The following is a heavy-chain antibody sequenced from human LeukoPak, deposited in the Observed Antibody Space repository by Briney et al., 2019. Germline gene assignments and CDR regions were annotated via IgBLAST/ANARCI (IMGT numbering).Heavy chain of an antibody. CDR2: ISWNSGSI. CDR1: GFTFDDYA. V-gene: IGHV3-9*01. CDR3: ANRVSSSSGGWFDP. J-gene: IGHJ5*02. D-gene: IGHD6-6*01. Sequence: GRSLRLSCAASGFTFDDYAMHWVRQAPGKGLAWVSGISWNSGSIGYADSVKGRFTISRDNAKNSLYLQMNSLRAEDTALYYCANRVSSSSGGWFDPWGQGTLVTVSS.